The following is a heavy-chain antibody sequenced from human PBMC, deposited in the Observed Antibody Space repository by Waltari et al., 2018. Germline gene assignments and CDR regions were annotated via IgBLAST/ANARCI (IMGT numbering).Heavy chain of an antibody. CDR2: ITSSSDI. CDR3: ARWRLQQSELDY. J-gene: IGHJ4*02. Sequence: EVQLVESGGGLVKPGGSLRLSCAASGFSFSNYNMNWVRQAPGKGLGWVSSITSSSDIKYAYSVKGRFTISRDNPKNSLYLQLNSLRVEDTAVYYCARWRLQQSELDYWGRGTLVTVSS. D-gene: IGHD2-21*01. CDR1: GFSFSNYN. V-gene: IGHV3-21*01.